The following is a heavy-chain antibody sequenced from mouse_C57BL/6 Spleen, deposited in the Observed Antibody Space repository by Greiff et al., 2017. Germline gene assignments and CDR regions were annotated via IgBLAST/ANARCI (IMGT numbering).Heavy chain of an antibody. D-gene: IGHD1-1*01. CDR2: INSDGGST. J-gene: IGHJ1*03. Sequence: DVKLVESGGGLVQPGESLKLSCESNEYEFPSHDMSWVRKTPEKRLELVAAINSDGGSTYYPDTMERRFIISRDNTKKTLYLQMSSLGSEDTALYYCARHYYYGSSPNWYFDVWGTGTTVTVSS. CDR3: ARHYYYGSSPNWYFDV. CDR1: EYEFPSHD. V-gene: IGHV5-2*01.